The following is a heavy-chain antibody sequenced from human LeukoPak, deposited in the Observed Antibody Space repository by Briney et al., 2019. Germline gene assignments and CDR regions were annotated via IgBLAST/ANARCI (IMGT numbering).Heavy chain of an antibody. J-gene: IGHJ4*02. V-gene: IGHV1-18*01. CDR1: GYTFPNYG. Sequence: ASVKVSCKASGYTFPNYGISWVRQAPGQGLEWMGWISTYNGDTNYAQKLQGRVTMTTDTSTNTHYLELRGLRSDDTAGHYCSIELLSIGATGTRHWGQGTLVTVSS. D-gene: IGHD6-13*01. CDR3: SIELLSIGATGTRH. CDR2: ISTYNGDT.